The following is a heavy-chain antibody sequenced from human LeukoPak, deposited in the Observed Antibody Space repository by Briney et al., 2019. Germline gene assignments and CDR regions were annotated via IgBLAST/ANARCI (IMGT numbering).Heavy chain of an antibody. Sequence: GASVKVSCKASGGTFSSYAISWVRQAPGQGLEWMGRIIPILGIANYAQKFQGRVTITADKSTSTAYMELSSLRSEDTAVYYCAAEGQSSNFDYWGQGTLVTISS. CDR1: GGTFSSYA. CDR3: AAEGQSSNFDY. V-gene: IGHV1-69*04. CDR2: IIPILGIA. J-gene: IGHJ4*02.